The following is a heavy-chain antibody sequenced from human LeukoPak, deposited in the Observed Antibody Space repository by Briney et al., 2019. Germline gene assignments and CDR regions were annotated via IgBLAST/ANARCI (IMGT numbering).Heavy chain of an antibody. J-gene: IGHJ4*02. CDR1: GCSTISNY. V-gene: IGHV4-59*08. CDR3: ERQKTGGPYPLDY. CDR2: IHYSGST. Sequence: SETLSLTCTVAGCSTISNYWSCILQPPGKGLEWIGHIHYSGSTTYNPSLKSRVTISVDVSKNQFSLKLSSVTAADTAVYYWERQKTGGPYPLDYWGQGTLVTVSS. D-gene: IGHD2-8*02.